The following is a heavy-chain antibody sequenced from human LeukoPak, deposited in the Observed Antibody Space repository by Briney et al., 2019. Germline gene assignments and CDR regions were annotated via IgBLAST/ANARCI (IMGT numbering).Heavy chain of an antibody. D-gene: IGHD5-12*01. CDR1: GGSISSSSYY. Sequence: SETLSLTCTVSGGSISSSSYYWGWIRQPPGKGLVWIGSIYYSGSTYYNPSLKSRVTISVDTSKNQFSLKLSSVTAADTAVYYCARVTLNSVATIFMPYYSYYMDVWGKGTTVTISS. CDR2: IYYSGST. J-gene: IGHJ6*03. V-gene: IGHV4-39*07. CDR3: ARVTLNSVATIFMPYYSYYMDV.